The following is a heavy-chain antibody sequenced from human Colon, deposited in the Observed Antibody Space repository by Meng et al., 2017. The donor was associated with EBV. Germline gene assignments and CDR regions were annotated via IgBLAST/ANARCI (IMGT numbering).Heavy chain of an antibody. CDR3: ARGPYCGGDCYWFDP. CDR1: VDSISSGDYS. V-gene: IGHV4-30-2*01. CDR2: IYHGGTT. J-gene: IGHJ5*02. Sequence: HLFRQASDSGLVQPSQSLSLPCAVSVDSISSGDYSWSWIRQPPGQGLEWIGYIYHGGTTYNTSLKSRVTISVDNSKNQFSLRLTSVTAADTAVYYCARGPYCGGDCYWFDPWGQGTLVTASS. D-gene: IGHD2-21*02.